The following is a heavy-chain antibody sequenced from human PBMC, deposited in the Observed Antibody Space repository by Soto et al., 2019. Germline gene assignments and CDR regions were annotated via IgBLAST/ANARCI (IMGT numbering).Heavy chain of an antibody. J-gene: IGHJ4*02. CDR3: ARDLGVALASLTLDF. CDR1: GFTVSSNY. D-gene: IGHD2-15*01. V-gene: IGHV3-21*01. CDR2: ITTSSSFR. Sequence: GSLRLSCAASGFTVSSNYMNWVRQAPGKGLEWVADITTSSSFRFYADSVEGRFTISRDDAKNSIYLQMNSLRAEDTGVYYCARDLGVALASLTLDFWGRGTLVTVSS.